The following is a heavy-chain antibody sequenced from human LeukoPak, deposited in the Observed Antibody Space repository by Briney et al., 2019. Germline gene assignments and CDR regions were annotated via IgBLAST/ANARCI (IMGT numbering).Heavy chain of an antibody. Sequence: GGSLRLSCAASGFSVTSKYMNWVRQAPGKGLEWVSVISGSGDTTYYAGSVKGRFTISRDNSKNMLYLQMNTLRADDTAVYYCALQHSGTWYADLDYWGQGTLVTVSS. D-gene: IGHD6-13*01. V-gene: IGHV3-23*01. CDR1: GFSVTSKY. J-gene: IGHJ4*02. CDR2: ISGSGDTT. CDR3: ALQHSGTWYADLDY.